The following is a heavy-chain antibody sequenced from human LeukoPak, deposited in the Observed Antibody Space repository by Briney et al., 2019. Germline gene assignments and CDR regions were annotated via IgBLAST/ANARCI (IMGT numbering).Heavy chain of an antibody. D-gene: IGHD3-16*02. J-gene: IGHJ4*02. CDR3: ARDIFIQMHYFDY. CDR1: GFTFYDYA. Sequence: PGRSLRLSCAASGFTFYDYAMHWVRHAPGKGLEWVSGISWNSGSIVYADSVKGRFTISRDNAKNSLYLQMNSLSAEDTAVYYCARDIFIQMHYFDYWGQGTLVTVSS. CDR2: ISWNSGSI. V-gene: IGHV3-9*01.